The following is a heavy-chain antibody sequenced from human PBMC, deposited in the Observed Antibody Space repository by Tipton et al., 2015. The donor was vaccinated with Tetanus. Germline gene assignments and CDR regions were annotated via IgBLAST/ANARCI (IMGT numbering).Heavy chain of an antibody. D-gene: IGHD6-19*01. Sequence: TLSLTCTVSRASMNSYYWTWIRQSAGKGLEWIGRIYPAGGTNYNPSLQSRVTMSVDTSKNQCSLNLTSVTAADTAVYYCARGGSDWSWYLQHWGQGTLVTVSS. J-gene: IGHJ1*01. V-gene: IGHV4-4*07. CDR1: RASMNSYY. CDR3: ARGGSDWSWYLQH. CDR2: IYPAGGT.